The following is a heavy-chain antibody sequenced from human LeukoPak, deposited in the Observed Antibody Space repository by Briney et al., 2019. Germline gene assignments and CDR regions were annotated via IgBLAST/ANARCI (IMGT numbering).Heavy chain of an antibody. CDR3: AREQRGVLSGSLGGLFASYYTYYYMDV. CDR2: INPSDGAT. D-gene: IGHD3-16*01. V-gene: IGHV1-46*01. CDR1: GYTFTMYY. J-gene: IGHJ6*03. Sequence: ASVKVSCKASGYTFTMYYIHWVQQAPGQGLEWMGMINPSDGATTYAQRFQGRVTMTRDMSTTTVYMDLRSLRSEDTAAYFCAREQRGVLSGSLGGLFASYYTYYYMDVWGRGTTVTVSS.